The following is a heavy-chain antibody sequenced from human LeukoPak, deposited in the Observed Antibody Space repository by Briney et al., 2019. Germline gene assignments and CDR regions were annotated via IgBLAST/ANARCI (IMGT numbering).Heavy chain of an antibody. CDR3: ARATRGLLNGMDV. CDR2: ISSSGGPI. D-gene: IGHD3-10*01. Sequence: PGGSLRLSCAASGFTFSSYAMNWVRQAPGQGLEWVSFISSSGGPIYYADSVRGRFTISRDNAKNSLYLQMNSLRADDTAVYYCARATRGLLNGMDVWGQGTTVTVSS. V-gene: IGHV3-48*03. CDR1: GFTFSSYA. J-gene: IGHJ6*02.